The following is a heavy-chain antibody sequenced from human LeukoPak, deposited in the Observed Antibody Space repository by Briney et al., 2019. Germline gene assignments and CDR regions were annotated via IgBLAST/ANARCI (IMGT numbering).Heavy chain of an antibody. D-gene: IGHD3-10*01. CDR2: IYYSGNP. V-gene: IGHV4-59*08. CDR1: GGSISSNY. Sequence: PSETLSLTCTVSGGSISSNYWSWIRQPLAKGLEWIGYIYYSGNPNYNPSLKSRVTISKDTSKNQFSLKLRSVTAADTAVYYCARHGRQSASRTGDYYYGLDVWGQGTTVTVSS. J-gene: IGHJ6*02. CDR3: ARHGRQSASRTGDYYYGLDV.